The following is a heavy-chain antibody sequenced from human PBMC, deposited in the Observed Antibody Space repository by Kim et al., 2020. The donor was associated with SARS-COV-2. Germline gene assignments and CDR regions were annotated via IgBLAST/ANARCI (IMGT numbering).Heavy chain of an antibody. J-gene: IGHJ4*02. D-gene: IGHD5-18*01. V-gene: IGHV5-51*01. CDR3: ARTRGYSYGGNFDY. Sequence: YSPSFQGQVTISADKSISTAYLQWSSLKASDTAMYYCARTRGYSYGGNFDYWGQGTLVTVSS.